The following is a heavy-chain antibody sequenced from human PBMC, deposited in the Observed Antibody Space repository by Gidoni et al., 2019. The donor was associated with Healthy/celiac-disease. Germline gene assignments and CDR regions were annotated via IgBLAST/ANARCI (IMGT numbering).Heavy chain of an antibody. D-gene: IGHD5-18*01. CDR1: GSTFSSYA. V-gene: IGHV3-23*01. Sequence: EVQLLESGGGLVQPGGSLRLSCAPSGSTFSSYAMSWVSQAPGKGLEWVSAISGSGGSTYYADSVKGRFTISRDNSKNTLYLQMNSLRAEDTAVYYCAKFLHSKKTFDIWGQGTMVTVSS. CDR2: ISGSGGST. CDR3: AKFLHSKKTFDI. J-gene: IGHJ3*02.